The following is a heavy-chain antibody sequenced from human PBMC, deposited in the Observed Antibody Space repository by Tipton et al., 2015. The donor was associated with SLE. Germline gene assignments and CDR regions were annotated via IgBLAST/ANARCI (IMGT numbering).Heavy chain of an antibody. CDR2: VYGSGST. CDR3: ARGSSWYH. D-gene: IGHD6-13*01. J-gene: IGHJ5*02. V-gene: IGHV4-59*12. CDR1: GGSINTYF. Sequence: TLSLTCTVSGGSINTYFWSWIRQPPGKGLEWIGYVYGSGSTHYNPSLKSRVTISVDKSKNQFSLKLSSVTAADTAVYYCARGSSWYHWGQGTLVTVSS.